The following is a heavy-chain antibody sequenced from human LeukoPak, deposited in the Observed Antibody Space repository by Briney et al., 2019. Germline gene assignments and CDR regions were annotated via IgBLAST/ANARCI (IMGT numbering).Heavy chain of an antibody. J-gene: IGHJ4*02. CDR1: GFTFSSYA. Sequence: GGSLRLSCAASGFTFSSYAMSWVRQAPGKGLEWVSILIGSGDSTYYADSVKGRFTISRDNSKNTVYLQMNSLRAEDTAVYYCAKVLGTLTSLGRNDYWGQGTLVTVSS. V-gene: IGHV3-23*01. CDR2: LIGSGDST. D-gene: IGHD3-9*01. CDR3: AKVLGTLTSLGRNDY.